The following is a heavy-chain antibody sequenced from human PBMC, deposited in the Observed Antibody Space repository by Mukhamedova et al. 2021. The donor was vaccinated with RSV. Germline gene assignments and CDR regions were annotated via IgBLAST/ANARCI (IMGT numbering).Heavy chain of an antibody. CDR2: ISYDGSNK. CDR3: ARDFPYDSPSMDV. D-gene: IGHD3-22*01. Sequence: VRQAPGKGLEWVAVISYDGSNKYYADSVKGRFTISRDNSKNTLYLQMNSLRAEDTAVYYCARDFPYDSPSMDVWGQGTTVTVSS. J-gene: IGHJ6*02. V-gene: IGHV3-30*04.